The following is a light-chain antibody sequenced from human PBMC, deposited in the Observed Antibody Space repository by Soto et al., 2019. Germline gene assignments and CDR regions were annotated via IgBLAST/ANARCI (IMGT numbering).Light chain of an antibody. V-gene: IGKV1-5*03. Sequence: DIQMTQSPSTLSGSAGDRVTITCRASQTISSWLAWYQQKPGKAPKLLIYKASTLKSGVPSRFSGSGSGTEFTLTISSLQPDDFATYYCRQYNTFPLTFGGGTKVDIK. CDR2: KAS. CDR1: QTISSW. CDR3: RQYNTFPLT. J-gene: IGKJ4*01.